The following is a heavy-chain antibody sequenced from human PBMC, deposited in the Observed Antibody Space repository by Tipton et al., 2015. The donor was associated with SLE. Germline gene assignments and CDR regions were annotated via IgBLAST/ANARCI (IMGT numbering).Heavy chain of an antibody. Sequence: GLVKPSGTLSLTCAVSGGSISSSDWWTWVRQPPGKGLECIGEIYHSGSTNYNPSLKIRVTISVDKSKNQFSLELSSVTAADTAVYYCARKTTVITPGAFDIWGQGTMVTVSS. V-gene: IGHV4-4*02. D-gene: IGHD4-23*01. J-gene: IGHJ3*02. CDR2: IYHSGST. CDR1: GGSISSSDW. CDR3: ARKTTVITPGAFDI.